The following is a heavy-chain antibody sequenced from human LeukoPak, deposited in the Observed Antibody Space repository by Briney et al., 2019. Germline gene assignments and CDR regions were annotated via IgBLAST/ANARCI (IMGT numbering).Heavy chain of an antibody. CDR2: IYPGDSDT. D-gene: IGHD1-1*01. Sequence: GESLKISCKGSGYSFTYYWIGWVRQMPGKGLEWMGIIYPGDSDTRYRPSFQGQVTISVDKFISTAYLQWSSLKASDTAMYYCARQDGNSKYYFDYWGQGTLVTVSS. V-gene: IGHV5-51*01. CDR1: GYSFTYYW. CDR3: ARQDGNSKYYFDY. J-gene: IGHJ4*02.